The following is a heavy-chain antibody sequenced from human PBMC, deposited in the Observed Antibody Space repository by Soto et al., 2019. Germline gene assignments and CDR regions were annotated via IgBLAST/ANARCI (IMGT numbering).Heavy chain of an antibody. CDR2: ISYDGSNK. V-gene: IGHV3-30*18. J-gene: IGHJ4*02. Sequence: QVQLVESGGGVVQPGRSLRLSCAASGFTFSSYGMHWVRQAPGKGLEWVAVISYDGSNKYYADSVKGRFTISRDNSKNTLYLQMNSLRAEDTAGYYCAKDMDGYNCAYWGQGTLVTVSS. CDR1: GFTFSSYG. D-gene: IGHD5-12*01. CDR3: AKDMDGYNCAY.